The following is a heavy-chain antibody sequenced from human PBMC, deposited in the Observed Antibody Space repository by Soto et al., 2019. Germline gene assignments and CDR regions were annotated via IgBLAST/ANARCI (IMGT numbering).Heavy chain of an antibody. V-gene: IGHV3-74*01. CDR1: GFTFSIYW. CDR3: AREKKTEVTLAPAFMAV. CDR2: IRSDGGT. Sequence: GSLRLSCEASGFTFSIYWMEWVRQAPGKELVWVSRIRSDGGTNYADSVKGRFTVSRDNAKNTLYLQMNRLRAEDSAVYYCAREKKTEVTLAPAFMAVWGKGTPVTVSS. J-gene: IGHJ6*03. D-gene: IGHD2-21*02.